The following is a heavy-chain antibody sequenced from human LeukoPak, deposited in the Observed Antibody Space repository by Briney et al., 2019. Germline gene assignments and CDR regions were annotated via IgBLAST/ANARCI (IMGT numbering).Heavy chain of an antibody. CDR1: GFTFSSYA. J-gene: IGHJ2*01. Sequence: QPGGSLRLSCTASGFTFSSYALSWVRQAPGKGLEWVSSISEGGDNPYYADSVKGLFTISRDNSKNTLYLQMSSLRAEDTAVYYCAQLLDDNPIPWYFGLWGRGTLVTVSS. CDR2: ISEGGDNP. D-gene: IGHD1-14*01. V-gene: IGHV3-23*01. CDR3: AQLLDDNPIPWYFGL.